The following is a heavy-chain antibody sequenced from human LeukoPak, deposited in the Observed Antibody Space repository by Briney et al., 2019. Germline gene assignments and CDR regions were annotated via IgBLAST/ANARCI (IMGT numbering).Heavy chain of an antibody. Sequence: WGSLRLSCAASAFTFSNYAMSWVRQAPGKGLEWVSTISGSGGSTYYAESVKGRFTISRDNSKNKLYLQMNSLRAEDTAVYYCAKESTVTPGNVNWFDPWGQGTLVTVSS. D-gene: IGHD4-17*01. J-gene: IGHJ5*02. CDR3: AKESTVTPGNVNWFDP. CDR1: AFTFSNYA. CDR2: ISGSGGST. V-gene: IGHV3-23*01.